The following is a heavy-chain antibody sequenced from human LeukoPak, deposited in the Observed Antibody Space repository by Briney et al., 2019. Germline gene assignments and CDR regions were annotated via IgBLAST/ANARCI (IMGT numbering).Heavy chain of an antibody. CDR2: ISSSSSTM. D-gene: IGHD2-2*01. Sequence: GGSLRLSCAASGFTFSSYSMNWVRQAPGKGLEWVSYISSSSSTMYYADSVKGRFTVSRDNAKNSLYLQMNSLRAEDTAVYYCARDLCTNTICSFDYWGQGTLVTVS. CDR1: GFTFSSYS. V-gene: IGHV3-48*01. CDR3: ARDLCTNTICSFDY. J-gene: IGHJ4*02.